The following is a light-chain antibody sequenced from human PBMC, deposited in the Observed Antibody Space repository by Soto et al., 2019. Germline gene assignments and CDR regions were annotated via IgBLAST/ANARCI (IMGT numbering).Light chain of an antibody. CDR2: GAS. V-gene: IGKV3-20*01. CDR1: QSVNSNY. J-gene: IGKJ3*01. Sequence: EIVLTQAPGTLSVSPGQRVTLSCRDRQSVNSNYLAWYQQRPGQATRLLIFGASYRATAIPDRFSGSGSGTDFTLTISRLEPEDFAVYYCQQYSSSPPEFTFGPGTKVDSK. CDR3: QQYSSSPPEFT.